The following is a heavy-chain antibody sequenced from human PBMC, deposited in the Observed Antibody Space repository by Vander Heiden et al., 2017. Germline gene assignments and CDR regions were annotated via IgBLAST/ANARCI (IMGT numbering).Heavy chain of an antibody. Sequence: QVQLVQSGAEVKKPGASVKVSCKASGYTFTSYGISWVRQAPGQGLEWMGWISAYNGNTNYAQKLQGRVTMTTDTSTSTAYMELRSLRSDDTAVYYCARDRDDILTVYQTPYYYYGMDVWGQGTTVTVSS. J-gene: IGHJ6*02. CDR2: ISAYNGNT. D-gene: IGHD3-9*01. CDR1: GYTFTSYG. V-gene: IGHV1-18*01. CDR3: ARDRDDILTVYQTPYYYYGMDV.